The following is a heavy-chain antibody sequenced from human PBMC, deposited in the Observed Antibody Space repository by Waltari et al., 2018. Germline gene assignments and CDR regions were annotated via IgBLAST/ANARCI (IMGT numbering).Heavy chain of an antibody. J-gene: IGHJ6*03. V-gene: IGHV4-39*07. CDR1: GGSISSRRYY. D-gene: IGHD6-19*01. CDR3: ARHSSGWSNYYYYYMDV. CDR2: IYYSGST. Sequence: QLQLQASGPGLVKPSETLSLTCTVSGGSISSRRYYWGWLRPPPGKGLEWIGSIYYSGSTYYNPSLKSRVTISVDTSKNQFSLKLSSVTAADTAVYYCARHSSGWSNYYYYYMDVWGKGTTVTVSS.